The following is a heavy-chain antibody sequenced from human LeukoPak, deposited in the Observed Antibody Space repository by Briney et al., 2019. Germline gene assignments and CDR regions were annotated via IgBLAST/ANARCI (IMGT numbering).Heavy chain of an antibody. CDR1: GGTFSSYA. Sequence: SVKVSCKASGGTFSSYAISWVRQAPGQGLEWMGRIIPIFGTANYAQKFQGRVTITTDESTSTAYMELSSLRSEDTAVYYCASSNWNDVRWFDPWGQGTLVTVSS. D-gene: IGHD1-1*01. CDR3: ASSNWNDVRWFDP. J-gene: IGHJ5*02. CDR2: IIPIFGTA. V-gene: IGHV1-69*05.